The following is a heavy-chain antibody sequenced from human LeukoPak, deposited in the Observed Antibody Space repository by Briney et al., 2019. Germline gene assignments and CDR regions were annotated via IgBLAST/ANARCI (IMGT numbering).Heavy chain of an antibody. Sequence: GSLRLSCTTSGFTFGDYAMSWFRQPPGKGLEWIGEINHSGSTNYNPSLKSRVTISVDTSKNQFSLKLSSVTAADTAVYYCARDTMVRGVADYWGQGTLVTVSS. CDR2: INHSGST. CDR1: GFTFGDYA. J-gene: IGHJ4*02. D-gene: IGHD3-10*01. CDR3: ARDTMVRGVADY. V-gene: IGHV4-34*01.